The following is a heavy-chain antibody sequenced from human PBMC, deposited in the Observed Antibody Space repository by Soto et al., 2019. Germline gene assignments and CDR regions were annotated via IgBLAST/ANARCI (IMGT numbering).Heavy chain of an antibody. CDR1: GYTFTSYA. Sequence: QVQLVQSGAEVKKPGASVKVSCKASGYTFTSYAMHRVRQAPGQRLEWMGWINAGNGNTKYSQKFQGRVTITRDTSASTAYMELSSLRSEDTAVYYCAREPNKYGDYDSWFDPWGQGTLVTVSS. J-gene: IGHJ5*02. D-gene: IGHD4-17*01. CDR3: AREPNKYGDYDSWFDP. CDR2: INAGNGNT. V-gene: IGHV1-3*01.